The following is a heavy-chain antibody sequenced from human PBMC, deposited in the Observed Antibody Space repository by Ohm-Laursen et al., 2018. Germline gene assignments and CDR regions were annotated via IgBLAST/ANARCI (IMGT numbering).Heavy chain of an antibody. J-gene: IGHJ3*02. CDR2: MNPKNDDT. D-gene: IGHD1-7*01. Sequence: ASVKVSCKTSGYTFINYDIHWVRQASGQGLEWMGWMNPKNDDTGYAHKFQGRVTMSRNTSISTANLEMTSLRSEDTAVYYCARGRLSGTRRALDIWGHGTLVSVSS. V-gene: IGHV1-8*01. CDR3: ARGRLSGTRRALDI. CDR1: GYTFINYD.